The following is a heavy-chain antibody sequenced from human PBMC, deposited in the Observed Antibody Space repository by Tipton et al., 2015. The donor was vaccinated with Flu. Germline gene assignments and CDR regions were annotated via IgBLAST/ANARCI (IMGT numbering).Heavy chain of an antibody. V-gene: IGHV4-4*07. CDR2: IYTSGST. CDR3: ARDRSICSGGSCPYYFDY. J-gene: IGHJ4*02. D-gene: IGHD2-15*01. CDR1: GGSISSYY. Sequence: TLSLTCTVSGGSISSYYWSWIRQPAGKGLEWIGRIYTSGSTNYNPTFKSRVTMSVDTSKNQFSLKLSSVTAADTAVYYGARDRSICSGGSCPYYFDYWGQGTLVTVSS.